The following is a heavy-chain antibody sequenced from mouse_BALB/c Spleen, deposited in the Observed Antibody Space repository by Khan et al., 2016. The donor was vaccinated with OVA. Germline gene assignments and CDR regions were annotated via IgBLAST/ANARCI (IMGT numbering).Heavy chain of an antibody. Sequence: QVQLKESGPGLVAPSQSLSITCTVSGFSLSRYNIHWVRQPPGKGLEWLGMIWGGGGTDYNSSLKSRLSIRKDNSKSQVLLKMNSLQTDDTAMYYGARAYYRYDGYYAMDDWGQGTSVTVSS. V-gene: IGHV2-6-4*01. D-gene: IGHD2-14*01. CDR1: GFSLSRYN. CDR2: IWGGGGT. J-gene: IGHJ4*01. CDR3: ARAYYRYDGYYAMDD.